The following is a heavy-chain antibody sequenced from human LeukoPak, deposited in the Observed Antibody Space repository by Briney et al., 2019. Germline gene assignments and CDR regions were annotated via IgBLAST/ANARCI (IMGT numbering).Heavy chain of an antibody. CDR1: GFTFSSYA. V-gene: IGHV3-23*01. Sequence: PGGSLRLSCAASGFTFSSYAMSWVRQAPGKGLEWVSAISGSGGSTYYADSVKGRFTISRDNSKNTLYLQMNSLSAEDTAVYYCAKAAYYDFWSGCDNWFDPWGQGTLVTVSS. D-gene: IGHD3-3*01. CDR2: ISGSGGST. CDR3: AKAAYYDFWSGCDNWFDP. J-gene: IGHJ5*02.